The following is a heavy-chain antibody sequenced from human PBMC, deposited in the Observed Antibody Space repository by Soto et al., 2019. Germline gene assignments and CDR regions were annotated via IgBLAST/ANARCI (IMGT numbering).Heavy chain of an antibody. CDR3: ARSIAARLNWFDP. V-gene: IGHV3-7*01. D-gene: IGHD6-6*01. CDR1: GFTFSSYW. J-gene: IGHJ5*02. Sequence: GGSLRLSCAASGFTFSSYWMSWVRQAPGKGLEWVANIKQDGSEKYYVDSVKGRFTISRDNAKNSLYLQMNSLRAEDTAVYYCARSIAARLNWFDPWGQGTLVSVS. CDR2: IKQDGSEK.